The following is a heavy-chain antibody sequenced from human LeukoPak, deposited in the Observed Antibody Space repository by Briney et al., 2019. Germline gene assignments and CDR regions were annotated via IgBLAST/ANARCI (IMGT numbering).Heavy chain of an antibody. Sequence: PSETLSHTCTVSGGSISSSSYYWGWIRQPPGKGLEWIGTIYYSGSTYYNPSLKSRVTISVDTSNDQFSLKLSSVTAADTAVYYCATYCSSTSCPHRRAFDIWGQGTMVTVSS. CDR1: GGSISSSSYY. CDR3: ATYCSSTSCPHRRAFDI. V-gene: IGHV4-39*01. CDR2: IYYSGST. D-gene: IGHD2-2*01. J-gene: IGHJ3*02.